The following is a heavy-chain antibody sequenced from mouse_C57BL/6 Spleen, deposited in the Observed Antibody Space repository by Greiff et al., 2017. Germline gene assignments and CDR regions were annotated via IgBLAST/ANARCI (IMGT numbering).Heavy chain of an antibody. CDR1: GFTFSDYY. Sequence: EVKLMESEGGLVQPGSSMKLSCTASGFTFSDYYMAWVRQVPEKGLEWVANINYDGSSTYYLDSLKSRFIISRDNAKNILYLQMSSLKSEDTATYYCAREGGGYPYYYAMDYWGQGTSVTVSS. CDR2: INYDGSST. J-gene: IGHJ4*01. CDR3: AREGGGYPYYYAMDY. V-gene: IGHV5-16*01. D-gene: IGHD2-2*01.